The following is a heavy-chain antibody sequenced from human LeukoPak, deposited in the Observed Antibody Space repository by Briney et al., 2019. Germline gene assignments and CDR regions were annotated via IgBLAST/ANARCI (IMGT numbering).Heavy chain of an antibody. CDR1: GYTFTSYG. CDR2: ISAYNGNT. V-gene: IGHV1-18*01. CDR3: AREGIVGATHAFDI. D-gene: IGHD1-26*01. Sequence: GASVKVSCKASGYTFTSYGISWVRQAPGQGLEWMGWISAYNGNTNYAQKFQGRVTMTRDTSISTACMELSRLRSDDTAVYYCAREGIVGATHAFDIWGQGTMVTVSS. J-gene: IGHJ3*02.